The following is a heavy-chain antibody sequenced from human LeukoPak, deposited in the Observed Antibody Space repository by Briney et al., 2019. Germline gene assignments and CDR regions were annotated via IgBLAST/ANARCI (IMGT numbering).Heavy chain of an antibody. CDR3: ARAGVYSSGWLYYYYYYMDV. CDR1: GGTFSSYA. CDR2: IIPIFGTA. D-gene: IGHD6-13*01. Sequence: GASVKVSCKASGGTFSSYAISWVRQAPGQGLEWMGGIIPIFGTANYAQKFQGRVTITADKSTSTAYMELSSLRSEDTAVYYCARAGVYSSGWLYYYYYYMDVWGKGTTVTVSS. J-gene: IGHJ6*03. V-gene: IGHV1-69*06.